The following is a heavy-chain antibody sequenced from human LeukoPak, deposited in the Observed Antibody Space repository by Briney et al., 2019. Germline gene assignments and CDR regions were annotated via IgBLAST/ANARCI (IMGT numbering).Heavy chain of an antibody. V-gene: IGHV3-7*01. Sequence: GGSLRLSCAVSGFTFSSYWMSWVRQAPGKGLEWVASIKEEGSEKHYVDSVKGRFTISRDNAKNSLYLQMNSLRAEDTAVYYCARGHYELSWGQGILVTVSS. CDR2: IKEEGSEK. J-gene: IGHJ5*02. CDR1: GFTFSSYW. CDR3: ARGHYELS. D-gene: IGHD3-3*01.